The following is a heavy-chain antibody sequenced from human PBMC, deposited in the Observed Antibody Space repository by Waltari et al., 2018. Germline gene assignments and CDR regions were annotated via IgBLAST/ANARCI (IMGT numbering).Heavy chain of an antibody. CDR3: VRHWKRNGYRFDP. CDR1: GGSISRSSYY. J-gene: IGHJ5*02. V-gene: IGHV4-39*01. CDR2: IYYSGTT. Sequence: QLQLQESGPTLVKPSETLSLTCTVSGGSISRSSYYWGWIRQSPGTGLEWIGSIYYSGTTYYNPTLESRVTISGDTSKNQFSLKLSSVTAADTAVYYYVRHWKRNGYRFDPWGQGTLVTVSS. D-gene: IGHD5-12*01.